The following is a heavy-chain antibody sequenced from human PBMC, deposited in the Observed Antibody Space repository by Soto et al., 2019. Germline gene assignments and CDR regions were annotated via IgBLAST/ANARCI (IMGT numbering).Heavy chain of an antibody. CDR3: ARGGSGWSIDY. CDR2: IWYDGSSK. CDR1: GFIFSSYD. V-gene: IGHV3-33*01. J-gene: IGHJ4*02. D-gene: IGHD6-19*01. Sequence: QVQLVESGGGVVQPGRSLRLSCAVSGFIFSSYDMHWVRQAPGKGLEWVAIIWYDGSSKYYADSVKGRFTISRDNSKNTLYLQMNSLRAEDTAVYYCARGGSGWSIDYWGQGTLVTVSS.